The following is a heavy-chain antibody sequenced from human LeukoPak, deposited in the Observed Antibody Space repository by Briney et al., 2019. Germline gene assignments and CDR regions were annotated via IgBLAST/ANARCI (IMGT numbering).Heavy chain of an antibody. V-gene: IGHV1-69*13. CDR1: EGTFSSYA. CDR2: IIPIFGTA. CDR3: ARLPEYYYGSGSYYWWFDP. D-gene: IGHD3-10*01. J-gene: IGHJ5*02. Sequence: ASVKVSCKASEGTFSSYAISWVRQAPGQGLEWMGGIIPIFGTANYAQKFQGRVTITADESTSTAYMELSSLRSEDTAVYYCARLPEYYYGSGSYYWWFDPWGQGTLVTVSS.